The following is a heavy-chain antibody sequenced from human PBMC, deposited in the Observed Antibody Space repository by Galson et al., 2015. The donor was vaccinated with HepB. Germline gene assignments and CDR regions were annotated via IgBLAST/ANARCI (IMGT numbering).Heavy chain of an antibody. D-gene: IGHD2-15*01. V-gene: IGHV3-33*01. Sequence: SLRLSCAGSGSRFSNSGIHWVRQAPGKGLEWVAVIQYDGSINAYADSVKGRFTISRDNSKNTVFLEMNTLGAEDTAVYYFAREGSRIVFHAFDIWGQGTMVTVSS. CDR1: GSRFSNSG. CDR3: AREGSRIVFHAFDI. J-gene: IGHJ3*02. CDR2: IQYDGSIN.